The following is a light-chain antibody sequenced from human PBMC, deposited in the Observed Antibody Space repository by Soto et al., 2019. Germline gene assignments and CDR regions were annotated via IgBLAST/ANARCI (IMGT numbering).Light chain of an antibody. J-gene: IGKJ4*01. CDR2: GAS. CDR1: QSVSSN. Sequence: EIVMTQSPATLSVSPGERATLSCRASQSVSSNLAWYQQKPGQAPRLLIYGASTRATGIPARFSGSGSGTEFTLTISSLQSEDFAVYYWQQYNNWSGLTFGGGTKVEIK. CDR3: QQYNNWSGLT. V-gene: IGKV3-15*01.